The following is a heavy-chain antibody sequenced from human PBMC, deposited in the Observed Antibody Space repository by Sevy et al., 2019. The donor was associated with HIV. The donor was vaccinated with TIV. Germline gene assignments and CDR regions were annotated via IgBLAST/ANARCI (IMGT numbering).Heavy chain of an antibody. J-gene: IGHJ6*03. CDR3: ARDVKRPTAAGSYYYYMDV. CDR2: ISAYNGNT. CDR1: GYTFTSYG. D-gene: IGHD6-13*01. V-gene: IGHV1-18*01. Sequence: ASVKVSCKASGYTFTSYGISWVRQAPGQGLEWMGWISAYNGNTNYAQKLQGRVTMTTDTSTSTAYMELRSLRSDDTAVYYCARDVKRPTAAGSYYYYMDVWGKGTTVTVSS.